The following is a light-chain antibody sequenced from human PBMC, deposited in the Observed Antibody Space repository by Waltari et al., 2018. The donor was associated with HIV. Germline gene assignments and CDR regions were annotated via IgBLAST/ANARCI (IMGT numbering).Light chain of an antibody. CDR1: SSDVGSYYL. CDR3: CSYAGSSTLV. V-gene: IGLV2-23*02. J-gene: IGLJ3*02. CDR2: EVN. Sequence: QSALTQPASVSGSPGQSITISCTGTSSDVGSYYLVSWYQQHPGKAPKLMIDEVNQRPSGVSNRFSGSKSGNTASLTISGLQAEDEADFYCCSYAGSSTLVFGGGTKLTVL.